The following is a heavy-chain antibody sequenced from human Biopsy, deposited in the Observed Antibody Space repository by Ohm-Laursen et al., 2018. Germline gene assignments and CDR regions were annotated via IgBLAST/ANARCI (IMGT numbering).Heavy chain of an antibody. CDR1: GDTFTTSA. CDR3: ASGDIVGICLDV. Sequence: ASVKVSCKASGDTFTTSAISWVRQVPGQGLDWMGRIIPILGTVDYGQNFQGRVTIRADTSTTFLELTSLRYLYTAVYYFASGDIVGICLDVWGLGTTVTVSS. D-gene: IGHD3-10*01. V-gene: IGHV1-69*04. J-gene: IGHJ6*02. CDR2: IIPILGTV.